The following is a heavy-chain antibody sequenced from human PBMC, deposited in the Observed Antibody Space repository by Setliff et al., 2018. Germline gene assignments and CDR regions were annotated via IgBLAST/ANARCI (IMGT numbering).Heavy chain of an antibody. Sequence: PSETLSLTCTVSGGSISSSSYYWGWIRQPPGKGLEWIGSIYYSGSTYYNPSLKSRVTISVDTSKNQFSLKLSSVTAAGTAAYYCARRETYYNFWSGYYAYWGQGTLVTVSS. CDR2: IYYSGST. V-gene: IGHV4-39*07. D-gene: IGHD3-3*01. CDR3: ARRETYYNFWSGYYAY. CDR1: GGSISSSSYY. J-gene: IGHJ4*02.